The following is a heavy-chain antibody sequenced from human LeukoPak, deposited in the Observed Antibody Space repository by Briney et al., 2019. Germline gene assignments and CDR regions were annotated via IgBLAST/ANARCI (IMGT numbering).Heavy chain of an antibody. D-gene: IGHD3-10*01. J-gene: IGHJ3*02. Sequence: PSETLSLTCAVSGYSISSGYYWGWIRQPPGKGLEWIGSIYHSGSTYYNPSLKSRVTISVDTSKNQLSLKLSSVTAADTAVYYCARAYGSGSYCDAFDIWGQGTMVTVSS. V-gene: IGHV4-38-2*01. CDR3: ARAYGSGSYCDAFDI. CDR1: GYSISSGYY. CDR2: IYHSGST.